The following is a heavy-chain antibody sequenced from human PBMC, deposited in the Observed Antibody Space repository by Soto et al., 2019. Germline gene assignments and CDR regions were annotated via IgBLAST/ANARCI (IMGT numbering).Heavy chain of an antibody. CDR1: GGSFSGYY. Sequence: SETLSLTCAVYGGSFSGYYWGWIRQPPGKGLEWIGEINHSGSTNYNPSLKSRVTISVDTSKNQFSLKLSSVTAADTAVYYCARAVGGLWFGRRPFDYWGQGTLVTVSS. CDR3: ARAVGGLWFGRRPFDY. D-gene: IGHD3-10*01. V-gene: IGHV4-34*01. J-gene: IGHJ4*02. CDR2: INHSGST.